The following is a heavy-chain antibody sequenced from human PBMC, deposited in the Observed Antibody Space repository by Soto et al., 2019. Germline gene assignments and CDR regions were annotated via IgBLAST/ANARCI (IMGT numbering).Heavy chain of an antibody. CDR1: GYIFVNYG. CDR3: AMVDNYVTPTPQDV. J-gene: IGHJ6*02. CDR2: ISPYTGDT. V-gene: IGHV1-18*01. D-gene: IGHD3-16*01. Sequence: QVQLVQSGDEMKKPGASVRVSCEASGYIFVNYGIAWVRQAPGQGLEWMGWISPYTGDTHSASKVQGRLTMTTDTSTSTAYMDLGSLTSDDTAVYYCAMVDNYVTPTPQDVWGQGTTVTVSS.